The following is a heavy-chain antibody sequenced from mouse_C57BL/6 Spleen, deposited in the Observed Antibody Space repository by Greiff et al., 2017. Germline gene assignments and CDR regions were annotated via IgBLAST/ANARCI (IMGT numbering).Heavy chain of an antibody. CDR1: GYTFTDYN. CDR2: INPNNGGP. D-gene: IGHD2-5*01. J-gene: IGHJ1*03. V-gene: IGHV1-18*01. Sequence: EVKLQESGPELVKPGASVKIPCKASGYTFTDYNMDWVKQSHGKSLEWIGDINPNNGGPIYNQKFKGKATLTVDKSSSTAYMELRSLTSEDTAVYYCARDSNHWYFDVWGTGTTVTVSS. CDR3: ARDSNHWYFDV.